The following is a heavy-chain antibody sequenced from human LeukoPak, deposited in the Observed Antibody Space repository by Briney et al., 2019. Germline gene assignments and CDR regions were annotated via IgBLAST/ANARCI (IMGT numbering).Heavy chain of an antibody. V-gene: IGHV3-23*01. Sequence: GGSLRLSCAASGFTFSSYSMNWVRQAPGKGLEWVSAISNSGDSTFYADSVKGRFTISRDNSQNTLYVQMNSLRAEDTAVYYCAKDQGYSSAWYSRDGFDMWGQGTMVTVSS. J-gene: IGHJ3*02. CDR3: AKDQGYSSAWYSRDGFDM. D-gene: IGHD6-19*01. CDR2: ISNSGDST. CDR1: GFTFSSYS.